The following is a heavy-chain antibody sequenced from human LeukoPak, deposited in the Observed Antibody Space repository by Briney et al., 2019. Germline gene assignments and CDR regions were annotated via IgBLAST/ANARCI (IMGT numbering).Heavy chain of an antibody. CDR1: KFTFSHYG. CDR2: IWNDGSNQ. CDR3: AKDAQRGFDYSNSLEN. Sequence: GRSLRLSRAASKFTFSHYGMHWVRQAPGKGLEWVAVIWNDGSNQYYADSVKGRFTVSRDNSQNTLYLQMNSLRPEDTAVYYCAKDAQRGFDYSNSLENWGQGTLVTVSS. J-gene: IGHJ4*02. V-gene: IGHV3-33*06. D-gene: IGHD4-11*01.